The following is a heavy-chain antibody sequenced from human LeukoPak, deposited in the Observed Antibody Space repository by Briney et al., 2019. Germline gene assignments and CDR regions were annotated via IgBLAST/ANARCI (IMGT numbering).Heavy chain of an antibody. CDR1: GFIFSSYS. Sequence: TGGSLRLSCTASGFIFSSYSMHWVRQAPGKGLEFFSAISSNGCSTYYGDSVKGRFTISRASSKNTLYLQMNSLRAEDTAVYYCAKTYDSSGYYRDAFDIWGQGTMVTVSS. CDR3: AKTYDSSGYYRDAFDI. J-gene: IGHJ3*02. V-gene: IGHV3-64*04. D-gene: IGHD3-22*01. CDR2: ISSNGCST.